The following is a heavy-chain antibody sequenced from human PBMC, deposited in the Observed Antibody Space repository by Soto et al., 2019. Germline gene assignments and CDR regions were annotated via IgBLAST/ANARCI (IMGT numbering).Heavy chain of an antibody. V-gene: IGHV3-23*01. CDR3: AKDFHSSGWRRWFDP. D-gene: IGHD6-19*01. Sequence: EVQLLESGGGLVQPGGSLRLSCAASGFTFSSYAMSWVRQAPGKGLEWVSAISGSGGSTYYADSVKGRFTISRDNSKNTLYRQMNSLRAEDTAVYYCAKDFHSSGWRRWFDPWGQGTLVTVSS. J-gene: IGHJ5*02. CDR2: ISGSGGST. CDR1: GFTFSSYA.